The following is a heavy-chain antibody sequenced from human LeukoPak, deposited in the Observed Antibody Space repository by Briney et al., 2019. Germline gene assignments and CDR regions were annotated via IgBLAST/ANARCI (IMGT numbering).Heavy chain of an antibody. CDR1: GGSINSSNYY. CDR2: IYTSGST. CDR3: ARGASYDSDDAFDI. D-gene: IGHD3-3*01. J-gene: IGHJ3*02. Sequence: PSQTLSLTCTVAGGSINSSNYYWSWIRQPAGKGLEWIGRIYTSGSTNSHPSLRTRVTISVDTSRNQFSLKLSSVTAAGTAVYYCARGASYDSDDAFDIWGQGTMVTVSS. V-gene: IGHV4-61*02.